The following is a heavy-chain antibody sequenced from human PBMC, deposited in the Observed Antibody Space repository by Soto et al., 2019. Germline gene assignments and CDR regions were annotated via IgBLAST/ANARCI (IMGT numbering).Heavy chain of an antibody. V-gene: IGHV3-15*07. J-gene: IGHJ4*02. CDR2: IKSKTDGGTT. Sequence: PGGSLRLSCAASGFTFSNAWMNWVRQAPGKGLEWVGRIKSKTDGGTTDYAAPVKGRFTISRDDSKNTLYLQMNSLKTEDTAVYYCTTERDQLLWFGELLMRFDYWGQGTLVTSPQ. CDR3: TTERDQLLWFGELLMRFDY. D-gene: IGHD3-10*01. CDR1: GFTFSNAW.